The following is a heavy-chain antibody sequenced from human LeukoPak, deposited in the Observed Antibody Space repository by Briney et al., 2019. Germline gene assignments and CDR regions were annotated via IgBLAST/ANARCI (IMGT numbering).Heavy chain of an antibody. CDR3: AKDGPTVAPFPYYYYYGMDV. D-gene: IGHD6-19*01. J-gene: IGHJ6*02. Sequence: PGGSLRPSCAASGFTFSSYGMHWVRQAPGKGLEWVAVISYDGSNKYYADSVKGRFTISRDNSKNTLYLQMNSLRAEDTAVYYCAKDGPTVAPFPYYYYYGMDVWGQGTTVTVSS. V-gene: IGHV3-30*18. CDR2: ISYDGSNK. CDR1: GFTFSSYG.